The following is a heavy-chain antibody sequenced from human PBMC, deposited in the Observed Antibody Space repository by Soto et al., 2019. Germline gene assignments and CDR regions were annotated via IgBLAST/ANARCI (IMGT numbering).Heavy chain of an antibody. Sequence: QVQLVESGGGVVQPGGSLRLSCAASGFTFSYYGFHWVRQAPGKGLEWVAVMHTGGNEKYYVDSVKGRFTVSRAESRNMVYLEMSGLRAEDTVEYFSARDAATTGPYTHFDLWGRGALVAVSP. CDR3: ARDAATTGPYTHFDL. CDR1: GFTFSYYG. V-gene: IGHV3-33*08. J-gene: IGHJ4*02. D-gene: IGHD2-15*01. CDR2: MHTGGNEK.